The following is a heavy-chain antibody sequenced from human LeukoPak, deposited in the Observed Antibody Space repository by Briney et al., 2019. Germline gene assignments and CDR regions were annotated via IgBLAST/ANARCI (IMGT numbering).Heavy chain of an antibody. Sequence: ASVKVSCKASGYTFTSYYMHWVRQAPGQGLEWMGIINPSGGSTNYAQKFQGRVTMTRDMSTSTVYMELSSLRSEDTAVYYCARDEGCSSTSCLFDCWGQGTLVTVSS. J-gene: IGHJ4*02. CDR3: ARDEGCSSTSCLFDC. D-gene: IGHD2-2*01. CDR1: GYTFTSYY. CDR2: INPSGGST. V-gene: IGHV1-46*01.